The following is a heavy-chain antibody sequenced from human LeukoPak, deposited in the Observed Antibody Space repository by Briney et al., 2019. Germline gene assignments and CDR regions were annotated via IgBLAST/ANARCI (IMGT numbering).Heavy chain of an antibody. Sequence: PGRSLRLSCAASGFTFSSYAMHWVRQAPGKGLEWVAVISYDGSNKYYADSVKGRFTISRDNSKNTLYLQMNSLRAEDTAVYYCASPRGGYGSGGYYFYYGMDVWGKGTTVTVSS. CDR2: ISYDGSNK. D-gene: IGHD3-10*01. CDR1: GFTFSSYA. J-gene: IGHJ6*04. CDR3: ASPRGGYGSGGYYFYYGMDV. V-gene: IGHV3-30*04.